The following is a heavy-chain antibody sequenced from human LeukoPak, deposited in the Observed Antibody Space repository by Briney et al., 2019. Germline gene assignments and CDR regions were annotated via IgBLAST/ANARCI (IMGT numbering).Heavy chain of an antibody. CDR3: ARELRYFDWLPTNWFDP. CDR1: GGSISSGGYS. D-gene: IGHD3-9*01. Sequence: SETLSLTCAVSGGSISSGGYSWSWIRQPPGKGLEWIGYIYHSGSTYYNPSLKSRVTISVDRSKNQFSLKLSSVTAADTAVYYCARELRYFDWLPTNWFDPWGQGTLVTVSS. CDR2: IYHSGST. V-gene: IGHV4-30-2*01. J-gene: IGHJ5*02.